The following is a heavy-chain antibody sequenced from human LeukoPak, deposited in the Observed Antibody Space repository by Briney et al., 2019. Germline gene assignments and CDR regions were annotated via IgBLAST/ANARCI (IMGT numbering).Heavy chain of an antibody. CDR2: IFPGDSDT. D-gene: IGHD6-13*01. V-gene: IGHV5-51*01. CDR3: ARQGYSSSWYLQNAFDI. CDR1: GYSFTSYW. Sequence: GESLKISCKGSGYSFTSYWIGWVRQMPGKGLEWMGVIFPGDSDTRYSPSFQGQVTISADKSITTAYLQWSSLKASDTAMYYCARQGYSSSWYLQNAFDIWGQGTMVTVSS. J-gene: IGHJ3*02.